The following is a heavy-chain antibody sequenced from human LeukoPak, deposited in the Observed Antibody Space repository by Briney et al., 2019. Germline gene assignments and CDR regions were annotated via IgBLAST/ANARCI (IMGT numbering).Heavy chain of an antibody. CDR2: INPDSGAA. J-gene: IGHJ4*02. CDR1: GYTFIDYY. D-gene: IGHD2-8*01. V-gene: IGHV1-2*02. Sequence: ASVKVSCKPSGYTFIDYYIHWVRQAPGQGLEWMGGINPDSGAANYAQNFQGRVTMTRDTSISTAYMELSGLRSDDTAVYYCARTNAAYHFDYWGQGALVTVSS. CDR3: ARTNAAYHFDY.